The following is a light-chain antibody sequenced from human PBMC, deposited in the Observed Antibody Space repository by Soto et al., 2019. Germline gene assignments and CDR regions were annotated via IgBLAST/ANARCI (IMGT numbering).Light chain of an antibody. CDR3: SSYTSSSTPYV. V-gene: IGLV2-14*01. CDR2: EVR. Sequence: QSALTQPASVSGSPGQSITISCFGTSSDVGGYNYVSWYQQHSGKAPKVMIYEVRNRPSGVSNRFSGSKSGNTASLTISGLQAEDEADYYCSSYTSSSTPYVFGTGTKLTVL. CDR1: SSDVGGYNY. J-gene: IGLJ1*01.